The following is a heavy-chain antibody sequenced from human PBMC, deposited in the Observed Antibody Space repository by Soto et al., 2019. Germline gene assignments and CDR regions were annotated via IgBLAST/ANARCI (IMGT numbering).Heavy chain of an antibody. V-gene: IGHV3-23*01. J-gene: IGHJ4*02. Sequence: PGGSLRLSCTASGFSFSSYAMTWVRQAPGKGLEWVSSTTDDGGRTFYADSVKGRFTISRDNSNNRLYLQMNSLRAEDTALYYCAKGGGFGTGAYYNVAYWGQGTLVTVS. CDR2: TTDDGGRT. CDR3: AKGGGFGTGAYYNVAY. CDR1: GFSFSSYA. D-gene: IGHD3-10*01.